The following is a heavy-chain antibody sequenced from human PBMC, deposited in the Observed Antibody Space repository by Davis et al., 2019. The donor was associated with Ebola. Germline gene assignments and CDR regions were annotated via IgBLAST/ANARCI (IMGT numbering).Heavy chain of an antibody. CDR2: IIPIFGTA. D-gene: IGHD6-19*01. CDR3: ARGKTVAGTRGLSWFDP. CDR1: GYTFTGYY. Sequence: AASVKVSCKASGYTFTGYYMHWVRQAPGQGLEWMGGIIPIFGTANYAQKFQGRVTITADKSTSTAYMELSSLRSEDTAVFYCARGKTVAGTRGLSWFDPWGPGTLVTVSS. V-gene: IGHV1-69*06. J-gene: IGHJ5*02.